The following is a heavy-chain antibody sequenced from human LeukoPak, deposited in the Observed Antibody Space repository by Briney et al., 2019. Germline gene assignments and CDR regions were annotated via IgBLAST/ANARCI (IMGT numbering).Heavy chain of an antibody. V-gene: IGHV4-59*08. CDR3: ARHPGCSYVKD. CDR1: GGSISSSY. Sequence: SETLSLTCTVSGGSISSSYWSWIRQPPGKGLEWIGYIYHTGTTNYNPSLKSQVTISVNTSKNQFFLRLSSVTAADTAVYYCARHPGCSYVKDWGQGTLVAVSS. D-gene: IGHD2-15*01. J-gene: IGHJ4*02. CDR2: IYHTGTT.